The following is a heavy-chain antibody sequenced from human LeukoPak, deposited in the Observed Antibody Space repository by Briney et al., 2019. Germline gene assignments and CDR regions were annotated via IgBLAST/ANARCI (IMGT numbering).Heavy chain of an antibody. D-gene: IGHD3-10*01. V-gene: IGHV3-7*01. CDR1: GFIFSNHW. J-gene: IGHJ6*02. Sequence: GGSLRLSCAASGFIFSNHWMTWVRQAPGKGLEWVANIKQDGSEKYYVDSVKGRFTISRDNAKDSLYLQMNRLRVDDTAVYYCAREGGLLWFEKLLEYYGMDVWGQGTTVTVSS. CDR2: IKQDGSEK. CDR3: AREGGLLWFEKLLEYYGMDV.